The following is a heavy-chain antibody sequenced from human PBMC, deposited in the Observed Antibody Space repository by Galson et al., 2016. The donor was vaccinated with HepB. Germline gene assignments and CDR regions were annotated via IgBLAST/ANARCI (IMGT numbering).Heavy chain of an antibody. J-gene: IGHJ4*02. V-gene: IGHV3-7*04. CDR3: GRAQWIPARRAAYFDY. D-gene: IGHD5-18*01. CDR1: GFNFRAYD. CDR2: VKQDGSEK. Sequence: SLRLSCATSGFNFRAYDMHWVRQTPGKGLQWVANVKQDGSEKYYAESVKGRFTISRDNARNSMFLQMNSLRPDDPAVYYCGRAQWIPARRAAYFDYWGQGNLVSVS.